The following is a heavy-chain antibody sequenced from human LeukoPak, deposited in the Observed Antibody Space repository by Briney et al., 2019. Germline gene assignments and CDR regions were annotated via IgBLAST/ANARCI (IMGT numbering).Heavy chain of an antibody. D-gene: IGHD2-8*01. CDR3: AGSLGYCTSNVCYLKY. V-gene: IGHV1-18*01. Sequence: ASVKVSCKTSGYSENFYGVTWVRQVAGQGLEWMGWISAQHGQTEYAPNSQDRVTMTTDTDTNTAYMELRSLRADDTAVHYCAGSLGYCTSNVCYLKYWGQGTLVTVSS. CDR2: ISAQHGQT. J-gene: IGHJ4*02. CDR1: GYSENFYG.